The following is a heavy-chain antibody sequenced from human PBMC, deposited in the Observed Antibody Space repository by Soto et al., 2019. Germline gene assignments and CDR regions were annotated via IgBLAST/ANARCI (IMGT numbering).Heavy chain of an antibody. V-gene: IGHV1-8*01. CDR3: ARFSRITMVRGVIKPPPYYYYGMDV. CDR2: MNPNSGNT. CDR1: GYTFTGYD. D-gene: IGHD3-10*01. Sequence: WASVKVSCKASGYTFTGYDINWVRQATGQGLEWMGWMNPNSGNTGYAQKFQGRVTMTRNTSISTAYMELSSLRSEDTAVYYCARFSRITMVRGVIKPPPYYYYGMDVWGQGTTVTVSS. J-gene: IGHJ6*02.